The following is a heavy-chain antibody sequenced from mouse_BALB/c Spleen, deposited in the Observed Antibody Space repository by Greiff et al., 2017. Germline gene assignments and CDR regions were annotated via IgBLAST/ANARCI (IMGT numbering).Heavy chain of an antibody. V-gene: IGHV1-15*01. D-gene: IGHD1-1*01. CDR1: GYTFTDYE. J-gene: IGHJ2*01. CDR2: IDPETGGT. Sequence: VKLQESGAELVRPGASVTLSCKASGYTFTDYEMHWVKQTPVHGLEWIGAIDPETGGTAYNQKFKGKATLTADKSSSTAYMELRSLTSEDSAVYYCTRRGYGSSPFDYWGQGTTLTVSS. CDR3: TRRGYGSSPFDY.